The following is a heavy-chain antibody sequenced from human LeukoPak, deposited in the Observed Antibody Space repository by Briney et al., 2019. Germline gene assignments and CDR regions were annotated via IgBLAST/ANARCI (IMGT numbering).Heavy chain of an antibody. Sequence: ASVKVSCKASGYTFTGYYMHWVRQAPGQGLEWMGWINPNSGGTNYAQKFQGRVIMTRDTSISTAYMELSRLRSDDTAVYYCARGSYLIVVPAAILHNWFDPWGQGTLVTVSS. J-gene: IGHJ5*02. V-gene: IGHV1-2*02. CDR3: ARGSYLIVVPAAILHNWFDP. CDR2: INPNSGGT. CDR1: GYTFTGYY. D-gene: IGHD2-2*02.